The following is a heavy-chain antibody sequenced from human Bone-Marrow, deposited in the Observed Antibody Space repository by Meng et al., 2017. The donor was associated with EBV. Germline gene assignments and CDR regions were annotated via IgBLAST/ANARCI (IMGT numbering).Heavy chain of an antibody. J-gene: IGHJ4*02. V-gene: IGHV3-21*01. CDR2: ISSNSIDI. Sequence: EVQLEESGGGLVKPGESLRLSCAASGFTLRSYSMNWVRLAPGKGLECVSSISSNSIDIYYADLVKGRFTVSRDNAKNSLFLQMNSLRAEDTAVYYCARDRTSNRFDYWGQGTLVTVSS. CDR1: GFTLRSYS. D-gene: IGHD2-8*01. CDR3: ARDRTSNRFDY.